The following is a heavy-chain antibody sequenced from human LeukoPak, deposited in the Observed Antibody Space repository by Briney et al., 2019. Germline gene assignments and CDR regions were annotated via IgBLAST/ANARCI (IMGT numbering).Heavy chain of an antibody. CDR3: ARVTVTTLFDH. V-gene: IGHV1-2*04. CDR2: MNPKNSGT. J-gene: IGHJ4*02. Sequence: ASVKVSCKASGYTFTSFDINWVRQATGQRLEWMGWMNPKNSGTKYAQKFQGWITMTTDTSTSTAYMELTSLRSNDTAVYYCARVTVTTLFDHWGPGTLVTVSS. D-gene: IGHD4-17*01. CDR1: GYTFTSFD.